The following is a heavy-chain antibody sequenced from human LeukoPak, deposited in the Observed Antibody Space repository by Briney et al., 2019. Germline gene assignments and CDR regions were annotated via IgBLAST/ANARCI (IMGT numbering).Heavy chain of an antibody. CDR1: GFTFSSYA. CDR3: AREGVDY. V-gene: IGHV3-30-3*01. CDR2: ISYGGSNK. Sequence: GGSLRLSCAASGFTFSSYAMHWVRQAPGKGLEWVAVISYGGSNKYYADSVKGRFTISRDNSKNTLYLQMNSLRAEDTAVYYCAREGVDYWGQGTLVTVSS. J-gene: IGHJ4*02.